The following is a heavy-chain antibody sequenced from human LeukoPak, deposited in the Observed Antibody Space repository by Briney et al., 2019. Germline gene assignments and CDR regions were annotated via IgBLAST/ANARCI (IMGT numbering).Heavy chain of an antibody. V-gene: IGHV1-18*01. J-gene: IGHJ3*02. CDR2: ISAYNGNT. D-gene: IGHD3-22*01. Sequence: GASVKVSCKASGYTFTSYGISWVRQAPGQGLEWMGWISAYNGNTNYAQKLQGRVTMTTDTSTSTAYMELRSLRSDDTAVYYCARGPKIIMIPLRPKDAFDIWGQGTMVTVSS. CDR1: GYTFTSYG. CDR3: ARGPKIIMIPLRPKDAFDI.